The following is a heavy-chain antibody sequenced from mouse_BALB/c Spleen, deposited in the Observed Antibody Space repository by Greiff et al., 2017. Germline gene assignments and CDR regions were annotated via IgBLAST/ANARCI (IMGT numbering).Heavy chain of an antibody. Sequence: VKLMESGPELVRPGVSVKISCKGSGYTFTDYAMHWVKQSHAKSLEWIGVISTYYGNTNYNQKFKGKATMTVDKSSSTAYMELARLTSEDSAIYYCARVTGYAMDYWGQGTSVTVSS. CDR2: ISTYYGNT. CDR1: GYTFTDYA. CDR3: ARVTGYAMDY. D-gene: IGHD4-1*01. J-gene: IGHJ4*01. V-gene: IGHV1-67*01.